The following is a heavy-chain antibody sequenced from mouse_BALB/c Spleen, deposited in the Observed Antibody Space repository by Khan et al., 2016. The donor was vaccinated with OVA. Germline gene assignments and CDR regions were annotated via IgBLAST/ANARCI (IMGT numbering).Heavy chain of an antibody. J-gene: IGHJ3*01. CDR2: INYSGRT. D-gene: IGHD3-3*01. CDR3: VGGRAY. CDR1: GYSITSDYA. V-gene: IGHV3-2*02. Sequence: EVQLVESGPGLVKPSQSLSLTCTVTGYSITSDYAWYWIRQFPGNKLEWMGYINYSGRTSYTPSLKSRISITRDTSKNQFFLQLNSVTTEDTATCCCVGGRAYWGQGTLVTVSA.